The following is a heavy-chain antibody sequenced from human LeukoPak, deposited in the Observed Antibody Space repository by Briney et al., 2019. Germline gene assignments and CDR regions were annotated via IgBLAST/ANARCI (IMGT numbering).Heavy chain of an antibody. V-gene: IGHV1-2*06. CDR2: IDPYSGGT. D-gene: IGHD6-13*01. J-gene: IGHJ4*02. Sequence: ASVKVSCKASGYSFTGFYMHWLRQPPGQGLERMGRIDPYSGGTNFAPKFQGSVSMTRDTSVTTAHMELNSLTSDDTPVYYCAKAGGSSWYSFDYWGQGTLVSVSS. CDR1: GYSFTGFY. CDR3: AKAGGSSWYSFDY.